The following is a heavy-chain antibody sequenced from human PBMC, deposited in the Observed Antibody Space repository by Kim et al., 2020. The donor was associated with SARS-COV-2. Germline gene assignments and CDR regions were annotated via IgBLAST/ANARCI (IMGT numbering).Heavy chain of an antibody. J-gene: IGHJ4*02. D-gene: IGHD3-22*01. CDR3: ARRGSIYDSSGSVQGFSFDY. CDR2: INYSGST. Sequence: SETLSLTCTVSGGSISSSNYYWGWIRQPPGKGLEWIGSINYSGSTYYNPSLKSRVTISVDTSKNQFSLKLSSVTAADTAVFYCARRGSIYDSSGSVQGFSFDYWGQGTLVTVSS. V-gene: IGHV4-39*01. CDR1: GGSISSSNYY.